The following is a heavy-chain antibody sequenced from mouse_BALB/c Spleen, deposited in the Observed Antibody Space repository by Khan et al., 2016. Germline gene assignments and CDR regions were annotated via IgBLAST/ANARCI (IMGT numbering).Heavy chain of an antibody. V-gene: IGHV3-6*02. D-gene: IGHD2-12*01. CDR3: ADLRRLYAMDY. Sequence: EVQLQESGPGLVKPSQSLSLTCSVTGYSITSGYFWNWIRQFPGNNLEWMGYISYDGSNNYNPSLKNRISIARDTSKNQFFLKFHSVTTKDTATSYCADLRRLYAMDYWGQGTSVTVSS. CDR2: ISYDGSN. CDR1: GYSITSGYF. J-gene: IGHJ4*01.